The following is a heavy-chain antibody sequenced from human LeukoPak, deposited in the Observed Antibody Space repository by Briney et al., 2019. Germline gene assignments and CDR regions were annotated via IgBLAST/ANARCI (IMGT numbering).Heavy chain of an antibody. J-gene: IGHJ4*02. CDR1: GFTFSDYA. CDR2: INDGGTTT. Sequence: GGSLRLSCAASGFTFSDYAMSWVRQAPGKGLEWVSAINDGGTTTAFADSVKGRFAISRDNSKNTLYLQINRLRAEDTAVYFCAKVRSRGVGHGNDYWGQGTLVTVSS. D-gene: IGHD3-10*01. V-gene: IGHV3-23*01. CDR3: AKVRSRGVGHGNDY.